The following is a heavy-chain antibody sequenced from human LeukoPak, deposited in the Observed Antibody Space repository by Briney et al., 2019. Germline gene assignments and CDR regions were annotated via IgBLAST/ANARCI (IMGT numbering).Heavy chain of an antibody. J-gene: IGHJ4*02. V-gene: IGHV7-4-1*02. Sequence: GASVKVSCKASGYTFTTYAMNWVRQAPGQGLEWMGWINTNTGNPTYAQGFTGWFVFSLDTSVSTAYLQISSLKAEDTAVYYCARVLEWLGTHYFDFWGQGTLVSVSS. CDR2: INTNTGNP. D-gene: IGHD3-3*01. CDR3: ARVLEWLGTHYFDF. CDR1: GYTFTTYA.